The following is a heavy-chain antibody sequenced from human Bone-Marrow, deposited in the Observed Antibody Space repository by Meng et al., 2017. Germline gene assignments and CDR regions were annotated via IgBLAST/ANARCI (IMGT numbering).Heavy chain of an antibody. Sequence: LVQPGADVKKPGAQVKLSCKTAGYNSPDDWLHWVRRAPGQGLEWMGRIDPKSGDTHYAQRFQGRVTMTGDTSIRTAYMELSGLRSDDTAMYYCARDEDISAAGKLFGDYWGQGTLVTVSS. CDR3: ARDEDISAAGKLFGDY. V-gene: IGHV1-2*06. CDR2: IDPKSGDT. D-gene: IGHD6-13*01. CDR1: GYNSPDDW. J-gene: IGHJ4*02.